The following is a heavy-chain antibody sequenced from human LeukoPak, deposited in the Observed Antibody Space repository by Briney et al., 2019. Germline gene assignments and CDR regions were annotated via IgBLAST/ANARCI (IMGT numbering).Heavy chain of an antibody. Sequence: ASVKVSCKASGYTFTSYDINWVRQATGQGLEWMGWMNPNSGNTGYAQKFQGRVTITRNTSISTAYMELSSLRSEDTAVYYCPRGILLWFGELKGFDPWGQGTLVTVSS. CDR1: GYTFTSYD. CDR2: MNPNSGNT. V-gene: IGHV1-8*03. CDR3: PRGILLWFGELKGFDP. J-gene: IGHJ5*02. D-gene: IGHD3-10*01.